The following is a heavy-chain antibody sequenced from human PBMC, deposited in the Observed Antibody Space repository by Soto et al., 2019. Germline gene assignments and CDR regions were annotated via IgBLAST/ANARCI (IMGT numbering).Heavy chain of an antibody. CDR2: IIPIFGKD. CDR1: GGPFSSYA. V-gene: IGHV1-69*01. D-gene: IGHD2-21*02. Sequence: PVKVSCKVSGGPFSSYAISWVRQAPGQGTEWMGGIIPIFGKDNYAQKFQGRVTITAEESTSTAYMELSSRRSEDTAVYGCARGAAYCGGDCYSGAFEIWGQGTRVT. CDR3: ARGAAYCGGDCYSGAFEI. J-gene: IGHJ3*02.